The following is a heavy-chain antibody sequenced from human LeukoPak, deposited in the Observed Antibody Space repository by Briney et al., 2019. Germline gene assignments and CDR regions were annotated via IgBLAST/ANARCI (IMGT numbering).Heavy chain of an antibody. Sequence: GGSLRLSCAASGFTFSSYEMNWVRQAPGKGLELVSYISSSGSTIYYADSVKVRFTISRDNAKNSLYMQMNSLRAEDTAVYYCAGAADCSGGSCYYYYMDVWDKGTTVTVSS. J-gene: IGHJ6*03. CDR1: GFTFSSYE. CDR3: AGAADCSGGSCYYYYMDV. V-gene: IGHV3-48*03. D-gene: IGHD2-15*01. CDR2: ISSSGSTI.